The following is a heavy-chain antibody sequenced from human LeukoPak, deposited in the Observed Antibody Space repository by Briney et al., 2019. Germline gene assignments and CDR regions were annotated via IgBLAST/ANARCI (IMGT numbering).Heavy chain of an antibody. CDR1: GASISSYY. J-gene: IGHJ4*02. D-gene: IGHD1-26*01. V-gene: IGHV4-59*01. Sequence: PSETLSLTCTVSGASISSYYWSWIRQPPGKGLEWIGNIYYSGSTNYNPSLKSRVTISVDTSKNQFSLKLSSVTAADTAVYYCARDLTLLGYFDYWGQGTLVTVSS. CDR2: IYYSGST. CDR3: ARDLTLLGYFDY.